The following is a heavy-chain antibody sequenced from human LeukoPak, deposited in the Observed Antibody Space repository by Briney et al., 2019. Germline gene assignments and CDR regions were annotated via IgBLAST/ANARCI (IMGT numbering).Heavy chain of an antibody. CDR1: GFTVSSNH. J-gene: IGHJ4*02. D-gene: IGHD3-22*01. Sequence: PGGSLRLSCAASGFTVSSNHMSWVRQAPGKGLEWVSVIYSGGSTYYADSVKGRFTISRDNSKNTLYLQMNSLRDEDTAVYYCARGSQRRYYYDSSEYWTEDYWGQGTLVTVSS. CDR2: IYSGGST. V-gene: IGHV3-53*01. CDR3: ARGSQRRYYYDSSEYWTEDY.